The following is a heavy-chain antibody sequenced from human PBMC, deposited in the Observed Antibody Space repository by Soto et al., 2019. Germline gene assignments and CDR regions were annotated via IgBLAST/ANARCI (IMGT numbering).Heavy chain of an antibody. J-gene: IGHJ4*02. Sequence: EVQLVESGGGLVKPGGSLRLSCTVSGFTFSDAWLGWVRQAPGKGLEWVGRIKRKTEGAATDYAAPVKGKFTISRDDSKSPGDLQMNSLSIEDTVIYYCINGNLYYFNYWGQGTLVTVSS. CDR3: INGNLYYFNY. CDR1: GFTFSDAW. CDR2: IKRKTEGAAT. V-gene: IGHV3-15*01.